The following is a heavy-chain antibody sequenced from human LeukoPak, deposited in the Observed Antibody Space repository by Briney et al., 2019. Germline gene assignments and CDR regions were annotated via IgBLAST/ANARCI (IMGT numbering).Heavy chain of an antibody. Sequence: SETLSHTCTVSGYSISSGYYWGWIRQPPGKGLEWIGSIYHSGSTYYNPSLKSRVTISVDTSKNQFSLKLSSVTAADTAVYYCARDPTYYYGSGSPNWFDPWGQGTLVTVSS. J-gene: IGHJ5*02. V-gene: IGHV4-38-2*02. CDR2: IYHSGST. D-gene: IGHD3-10*01. CDR1: GYSISSGYY. CDR3: ARDPTYYYGSGSPNWFDP.